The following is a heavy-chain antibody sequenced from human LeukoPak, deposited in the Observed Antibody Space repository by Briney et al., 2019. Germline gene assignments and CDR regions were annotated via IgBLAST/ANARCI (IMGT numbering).Heavy chain of an antibody. Sequence: QSGGSLRLSCAASGFNIGPYAMNWVRQGPGRGLEWVSVIKADGSGTFYSDSVRGRFTTSRDNSKNSLYLQMSSLTSDDTALYYCATWAFYHNLDVWGQGTTVAVSS. J-gene: IGHJ6*02. D-gene: IGHD2/OR15-2a*01. CDR3: ATWAFYHNLDV. CDR1: GFNIGPYA. CDR2: IKADGSGT. V-gene: IGHV3-43*02.